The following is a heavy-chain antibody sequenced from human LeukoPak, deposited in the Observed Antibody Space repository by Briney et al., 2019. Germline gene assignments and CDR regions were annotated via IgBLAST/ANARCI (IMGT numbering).Heavy chain of an antibody. V-gene: IGHV1-2*02. CDR1: GGTFSSYA. Sequence: ASVKVSCKASGGTFSSYAISWVRQAPGQGLEWMGWINPNSGGTNYAQKFQGRVTMTRDTSISTAYMELSRLRSDDTAVYYRARARSSSSLDPWGQGTLVTVSS. CDR3: ARARSSSSLDP. CDR2: INPNSGGT. J-gene: IGHJ5*02. D-gene: IGHD6-6*01.